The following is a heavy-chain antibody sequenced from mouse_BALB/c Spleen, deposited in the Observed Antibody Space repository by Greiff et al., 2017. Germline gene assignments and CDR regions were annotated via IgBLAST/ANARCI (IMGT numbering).Heavy chain of an antibody. CDR2: IRLKSNNYAT. CDR3: TRGLRAMDY. D-gene: IGHD2-4*01. CDR1: GFTFSNYW. Sequence: EVKLMESGGGLVQPGGSMKLSCVASGFTFSNYWMNWVRQSPEKGLEWVAEIRLKSNNYATHYAESVKGRFTISRDDSKSSVYLQMNNLRAEDTGIYYCTRGLRAMDYWGQGTSVTVSS. V-gene: IGHV6-6*02. J-gene: IGHJ4*01.